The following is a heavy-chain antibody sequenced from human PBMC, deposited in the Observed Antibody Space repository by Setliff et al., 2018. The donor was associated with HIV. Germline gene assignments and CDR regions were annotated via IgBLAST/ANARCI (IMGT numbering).Heavy chain of an antibody. Sequence: SETLSLTCAVSGDSMSSGDYSWNWIRQSPGKGLEWIGYIYPSGRTYYNPSLKNRVTMSIDRSKKQFSLNLSSVTAADTALYFCVREGAGSGSYYLDFWGRGILVTVSS. CDR2: IYPSGRT. D-gene: IGHD3-10*01. J-gene: IGHJ4*02. V-gene: IGHV4-30-2*06. CDR1: GDSMSSGDYS. CDR3: VREGAGSGSYYLDF.